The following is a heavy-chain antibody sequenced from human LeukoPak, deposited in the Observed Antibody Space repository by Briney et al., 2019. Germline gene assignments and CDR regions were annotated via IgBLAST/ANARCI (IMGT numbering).Heavy chain of an antibody. D-gene: IGHD4-17*01. V-gene: IGHV1-2*02. CDR3: AATGTTVIHGTFDY. CDR1: GYTFTGYY. CDR2: INPNINGT. Sequence: GASVKVSCKASGYTFTGYYIHWVRQAPGQGLEWMGWINPNINGTNYAQKFQGRVTMTGDRSISTAYMELSRLRSDDTAVYYCAATGTTVIHGTFDYWGQGTLVTVSS. J-gene: IGHJ4*02.